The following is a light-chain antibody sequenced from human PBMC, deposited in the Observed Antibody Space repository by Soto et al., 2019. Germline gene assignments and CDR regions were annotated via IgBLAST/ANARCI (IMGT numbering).Light chain of an antibody. CDR1: ISNIGNNY. CDR3: GAWDSSLLTGLV. Sequence: QSVLTQPPSVSASPGPKVTISCSGSISNIGNNYVSWYQQLPGTAPKLLIYDNDKRPSGIPDRFSGSKSGTSATLGITGLQTGDEADYYCGAWDSSLLTGLVFGSGTKVTVL. J-gene: IGLJ1*01. CDR2: DND. V-gene: IGLV1-51*01.